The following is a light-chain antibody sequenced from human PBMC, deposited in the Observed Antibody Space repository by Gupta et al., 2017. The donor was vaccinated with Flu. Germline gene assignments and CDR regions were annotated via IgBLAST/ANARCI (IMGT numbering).Light chain of an antibody. CDR1: SSNIGSNH. CDR3: AASDASMNGWV. CDR2: SNT. J-gene: IGLJ3*02. Sequence: SLLTPPPSASGTPGQMVTISPSGSSSNIGSNHVNWYQQLPGTAPKLLIYSNTQRPAGVPDRFSCSKTGTSAARAISGLQSEEEADDYCAASDASMNGWVFGGGTKLTVL. V-gene: IGLV1-44*01.